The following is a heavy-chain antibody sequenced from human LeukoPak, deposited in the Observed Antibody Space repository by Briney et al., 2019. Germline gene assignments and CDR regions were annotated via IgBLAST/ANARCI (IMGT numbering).Heavy chain of an antibody. CDR2: INDGGSAT. D-gene: IGHD6-19*01. V-gene: IGHV3-7*01. CDR1: GFTFGATW. CDR3: ARSEAAGTVGN. Sequence: SGGSLRLSCAASGFTFGATWMSWVRQAPGKGLEWVANINDGGSATWYADSMKGRFTVSRDNAKNSLYLQMNGLRAEDTAVYYCARSEAAGTVGNWGQGTLVTVSS. J-gene: IGHJ1*01.